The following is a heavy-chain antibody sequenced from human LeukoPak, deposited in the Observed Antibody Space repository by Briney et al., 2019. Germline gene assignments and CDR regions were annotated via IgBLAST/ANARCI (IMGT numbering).Heavy chain of an antibody. V-gene: IGHV1-2*02. Sequence: SSVKVSCKASGYTFTGYYMHWVRQAPGQGLEWMRWINPNSGDTNYAQKFQGRVTMTRDTSISTAYMELSRLRSDDTAVYYCARVITTATTDYWGQGTLVTVSS. CDR1: GYTFTGYY. CDR3: ARVITTATTDY. J-gene: IGHJ4*02. D-gene: IGHD1-1*01. CDR2: INPNSGDT.